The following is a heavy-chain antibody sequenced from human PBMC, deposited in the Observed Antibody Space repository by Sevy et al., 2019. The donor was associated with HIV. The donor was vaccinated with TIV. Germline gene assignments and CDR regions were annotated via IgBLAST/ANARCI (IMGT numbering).Heavy chain of an antibody. CDR2: VSYEGTET. CDR3: ARDGGYSIKWYPLY. D-gene: IGHD1-26*01. V-gene: IGHV3-30-3*01. Sequence: GGSLRLSCAASGFAFSTHAMHWVRQAPGKGLEWVAVVSYEGTETFYAASVEGRFTISRDNSKNMLSLQINSLRPEDTAVYYCARDGGYSIKWYPLYWGHGTLVTVSS. J-gene: IGHJ4*01. CDR1: GFAFSTHA.